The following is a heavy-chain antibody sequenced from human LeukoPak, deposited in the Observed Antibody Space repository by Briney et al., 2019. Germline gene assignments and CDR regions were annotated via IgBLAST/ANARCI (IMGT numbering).Heavy chain of an antibody. CDR1: GGSISSGDFY. Sequence: PSETLSLTCTVSGGSISSGDFYWSWIRQPPGKGLEWIGYIYYSGSTYYNPSLKSRVTVSVDTSKNQFSLKLSSVTAADTAVYYCARSRTSYYGMDVWGQGTTVTVSS. V-gene: IGHV4-30-4*01. J-gene: IGHJ6*02. D-gene: IGHD2-2*01. CDR2: IYYSGST. CDR3: ARSRTSYYGMDV.